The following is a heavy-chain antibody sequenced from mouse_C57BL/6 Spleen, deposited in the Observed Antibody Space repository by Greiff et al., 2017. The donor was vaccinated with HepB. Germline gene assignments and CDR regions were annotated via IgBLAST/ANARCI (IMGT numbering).Heavy chain of an antibody. J-gene: IGHJ3*01. CDR3: AGSSYEPWFAY. Sequence: QVHVKQSGAELVKPGASVKISCKASGYAFSSYWMNWVKQRPGKGLEWIGQIYPGDGDTNYNGKFKGKATLTADKSSSTAYMQLSSLTSEDSAVYFCAGSSYEPWFAYWGQGTLVTVSA. V-gene: IGHV1-80*01. CDR2: IYPGDGDT. CDR1: GYAFSSYW. D-gene: IGHD1-1*01.